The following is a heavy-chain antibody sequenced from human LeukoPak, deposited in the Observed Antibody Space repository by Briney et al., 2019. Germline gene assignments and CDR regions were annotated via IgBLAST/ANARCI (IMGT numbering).Heavy chain of an antibody. J-gene: IGHJ4*02. Sequence: SETLSLTCTVSGGSISSYYWSWIRQHPGKGLEWIGYIYYSGSTYYNPSLKSRVTISVDTSKNQFSLKLSSVTAADTAVYCCARVTYYYDSSGYSPVDYWGQGTLVTVSS. CDR1: GGSISSYY. D-gene: IGHD3-22*01. V-gene: IGHV4-59*06. CDR3: ARVTYYYDSSGYSPVDY. CDR2: IYYSGST.